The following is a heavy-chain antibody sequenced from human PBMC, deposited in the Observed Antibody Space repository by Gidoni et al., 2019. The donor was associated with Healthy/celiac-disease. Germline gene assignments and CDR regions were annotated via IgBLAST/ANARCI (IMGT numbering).Heavy chain of an antibody. CDR2: ISSNGGST. CDR1: GFTLSSYA. CDR3: ERAGPSTVTIGYFDY. D-gene: IGHD4-17*01. J-gene: IGHJ4*02. V-gene: IGHV3-64*01. Sequence: EVQLVESGRGLVQPWGSLIPSCAASGFTLSSYAIHWVRQAPGKGLEYVSDISSNGGSTYYANSVKGRFTISRDNSKNTLYHQMGSLRAEDMAVYYGERAGPSTVTIGYFDYWGQGTLVTVSS.